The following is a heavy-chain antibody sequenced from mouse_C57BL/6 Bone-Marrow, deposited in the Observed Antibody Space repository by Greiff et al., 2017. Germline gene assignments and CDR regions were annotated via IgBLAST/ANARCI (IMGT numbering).Heavy chain of an antibody. D-gene: IGHD2-5*01. J-gene: IGHJ4*01. CDR3: TSSNYDAMDY. CDR1: GFNIKDDY. CDR2: IDPENGDT. Sequence: EVQLQQSGAELVRPGASVKLSCTASGFNIKDDYMHWVKQRPEQGLEWIGWIDPENGDTEYASKFQGKATITADTSSNTAYLQLSSLTSEDTAVYYCTSSNYDAMDYWGQGTSVTVSS. V-gene: IGHV14-4*01.